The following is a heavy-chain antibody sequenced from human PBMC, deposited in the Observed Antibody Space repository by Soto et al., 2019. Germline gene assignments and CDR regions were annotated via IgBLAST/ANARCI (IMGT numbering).Heavy chain of an antibody. CDR3: ARDVLPYWYYGMDV. Sequence: QVQLVESGGGVVQPRRSLRLSCAASGFTFSSYAMHWVRQAPGKGLEWVAVISYDGSNKYYADSVKGRFTISRDNSKNTLYLQMNSLRAEDTAVYYCARDVLPYWYYGMDVWGQGTTVTVSS. CDR1: GFTFSSYA. D-gene: IGHD2-21*01. CDR2: ISYDGSNK. V-gene: IGHV3-30-3*01. J-gene: IGHJ6*02.